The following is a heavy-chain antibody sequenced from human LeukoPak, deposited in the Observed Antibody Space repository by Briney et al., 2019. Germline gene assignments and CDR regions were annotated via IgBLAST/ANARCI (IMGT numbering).Heavy chain of an antibody. CDR3: ASGRSNYVAHDY. J-gene: IGHJ4*02. D-gene: IGHD4-11*01. V-gene: IGHV3-21*04. CDR1: GFTFSSYS. Sequence: GGSLRLSCAASGFTFSSYSMNWIRQAPGKGLEWVSSISGSSSYIYYADSVKGRFTISRDNARNSLFLEMNSLRAEDTAVYYCASGRSNYVAHDYWGQGTLVTVSS. CDR2: ISGSSSYI.